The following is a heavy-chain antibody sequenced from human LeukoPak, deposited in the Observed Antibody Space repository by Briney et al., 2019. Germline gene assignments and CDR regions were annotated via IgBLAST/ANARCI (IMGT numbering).Heavy chain of an antibody. CDR1: GFTFSSYS. CDR2: ISSSSSYI. Sequence: GGSLRLSCAASGFTFSSYSMNWVRLAPGKGLEWVSSISSSSSYIYYADSVKGRFTISRDNAKNSLYLQMNSLRAEDTAVYYCARGPVRGVCDYWGQGTLVTVSS. V-gene: IGHV3-21*01. J-gene: IGHJ4*02. CDR3: ARGPVRGVCDY. D-gene: IGHD3-10*02.